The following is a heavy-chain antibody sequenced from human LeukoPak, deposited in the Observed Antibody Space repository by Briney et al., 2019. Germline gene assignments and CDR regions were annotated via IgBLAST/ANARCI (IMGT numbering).Heavy chain of an antibody. CDR3: AAGDVSVAGSTMDS. Sequence: EASVKVSCKASGFTFTSSAMQWVRQARGQRLEWIGWIVVGSGNTNYAQKFQERVTITRDMSTSTAYMELSSLRSEDTAVYYCAAGDVSVAGSTMDSWGQGTLVTVSS. V-gene: IGHV1-58*02. J-gene: IGHJ4*02. CDR1: GFTFTSSA. CDR2: IVVGSGNT. D-gene: IGHD6-19*01.